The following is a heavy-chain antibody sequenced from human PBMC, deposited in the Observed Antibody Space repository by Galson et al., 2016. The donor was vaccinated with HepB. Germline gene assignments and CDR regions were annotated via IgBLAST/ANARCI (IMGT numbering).Heavy chain of an antibody. D-gene: IGHD4-23*01. CDR1: GFSLPSSKVA. Sequence: PALVKPTQTLTLTCTFSGFSLPSSKVAVGWIRQPPGKALEWLALIYWDNERRYRPSLKSRVTITMDTSKNQVVLTMTNLDPVDIATYYCALLDYRGRNGLWNFDDWGQGTLVTVSS. CDR3: ALLDYRGRNGLWNFDD. J-gene: IGHJ4*02. V-gene: IGHV2-5*02. CDR2: IYWDNER.